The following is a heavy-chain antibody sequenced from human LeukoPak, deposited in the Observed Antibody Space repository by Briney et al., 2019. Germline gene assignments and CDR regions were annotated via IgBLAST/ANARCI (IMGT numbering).Heavy chain of an antibody. CDR3: AKLRFLDPYDAFDI. D-gene: IGHD3-3*01. V-gene: IGHV3-30*02. CDR2: IRYDGSNK. Sequence: GGSLILSCAASGFTFSSYGMHWVRQAPGKGLEWVAFIRYDGSNKYYADSVKGRFTISRDNSKNTLYLQMNSLRAEDTAVYYCAKLRFLDPYDAFDIWGQGTMVTVSS. CDR1: GFTFSSYG. J-gene: IGHJ3*02.